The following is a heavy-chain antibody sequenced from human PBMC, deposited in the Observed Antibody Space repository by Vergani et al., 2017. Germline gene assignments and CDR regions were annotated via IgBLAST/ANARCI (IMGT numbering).Heavy chain of an antibody. V-gene: IGHV1-46*01. D-gene: IGHD2-2*02. CDR3: ARLPKGYCSSTSCYKGAFDI. CDR2: INPSGGST. Sequence: QVQLVQSGAEVKKPGASVKVSCKASGYTFTSYYMHLVRQAPGQGLEWMGIINPSGGSTSYAQKFQGRVTMTRDTSTSTVYMELSSLRSEDTAVYYCARLPKGYCSSTSCYKGAFDIWGQGTMVTVSS. J-gene: IGHJ3*02. CDR1: GYTFTSYY.